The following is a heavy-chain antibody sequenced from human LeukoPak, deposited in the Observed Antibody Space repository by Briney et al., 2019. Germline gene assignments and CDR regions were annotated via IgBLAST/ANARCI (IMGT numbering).Heavy chain of an antibody. J-gene: IGHJ4*02. V-gene: IGHV3-74*01. D-gene: IGHD6-6*01. CDR2: ISGDGSGT. CDR3: ARYSSSSGGPSYYLDY. Sequence: GGSLRLSCAASGFTLRNYWMNWVRQVPGRGLVWVSRISGDGSGTNYADSVKGRFTISRDNAKNTVYLQINNLRAQDTAVYFCARYSSSSGGPSYYLDYWGQGTLVTVSS. CDR1: GFTLRNYW.